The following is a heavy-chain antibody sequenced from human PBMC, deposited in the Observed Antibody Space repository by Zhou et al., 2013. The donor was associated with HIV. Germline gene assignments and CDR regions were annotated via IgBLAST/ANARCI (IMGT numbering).Heavy chain of an antibody. CDR1: GYSFTGYY. Sequence: QVQLVQSGAEVKKPGASVKVSCKASGYSFTGYYIHWVRQAPGQGLEWMGWINPNSGGTNYAQKFQGRVTMTRDTSITTAYMELSRLRSDDTAVYFCASGSYYGSGNSYGMDVWGQGTTVTVSS. D-gene: IGHD3-10*01. CDR3: ASGSYYGSGNSYGMDV. CDR2: INPNSGGT. V-gene: IGHV1-2*02. J-gene: IGHJ6*02.